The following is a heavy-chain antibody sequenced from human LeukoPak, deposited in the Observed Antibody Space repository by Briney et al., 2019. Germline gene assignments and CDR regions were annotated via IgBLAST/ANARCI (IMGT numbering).Heavy chain of an antibody. Sequence: GASVKVSCKASGYTFTSYYMHWVRQAPGQGLEWMGIINPSGGSTSYAQKFQGRVTMTRDTSTSTVYMELSSLRSEDTAVYYCARKHGDGYNYYYFDYWGQGTLVTVSS. CDR2: INPSGGST. D-gene: IGHD5-24*01. CDR1: GYTFTSYY. CDR3: ARKHGDGYNYYYFDY. J-gene: IGHJ4*02. V-gene: IGHV1-46*01.